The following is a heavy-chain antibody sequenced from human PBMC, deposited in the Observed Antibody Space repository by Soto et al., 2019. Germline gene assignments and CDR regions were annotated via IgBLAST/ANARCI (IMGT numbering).Heavy chain of an antibody. V-gene: IGHV1-18*01. CDR1: GYTFTSYG. CDR3: ARGPWARGYSYDCAGYYFDY. CDR2: ISAYNGNT. D-gene: IGHD5-18*01. J-gene: IGHJ4*02. Sequence: QVQLVQSGAEVKKPGASVKVSCKASGYTFTSYGISWVRQAPGQGLEWMGWISAYNGNTNYAQKLQGRVTMTTDTSTSTAYMELRSLRSDDTAVYYCARGPWARGYSYDCAGYYFDYWGQGTLVTGSS.